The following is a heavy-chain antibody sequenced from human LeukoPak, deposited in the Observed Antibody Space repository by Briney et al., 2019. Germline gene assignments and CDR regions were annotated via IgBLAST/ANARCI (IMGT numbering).Heavy chain of an antibody. J-gene: IGHJ4*02. D-gene: IGHD6-19*01. Sequence: GGSLRLSCAASGFTFSSYEMNWVRQAPGKGLEWVSYISSSGSNIYYADSVKGRFTISRDNAKNSLYLQMNSLGAEDTAVYYCARAPIEVAGTGYFDYWGQGTLVTASS. V-gene: IGHV3-48*03. CDR2: ISSSGSNI. CDR1: GFTFSSYE. CDR3: ARAPIEVAGTGYFDY.